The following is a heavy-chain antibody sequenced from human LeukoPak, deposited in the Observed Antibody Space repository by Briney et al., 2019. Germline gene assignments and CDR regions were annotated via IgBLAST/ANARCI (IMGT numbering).Heavy chain of an antibody. Sequence: PGGSLRLSCAASGFPFSSHAMSWVRQPPGKGLEWVSAISNGKTYYADSVRGRFTISRDDSKNTVYLQMNSLRDEDTALYYCVREAGYCASVCLKSNWFDPGAREPWSPSLQ. V-gene: IGHV3-23*01. CDR2: ISNGKT. CDR3: VREAGYCASVCLKSNWFDP. J-gene: IGHJ5*02. CDR1: GFPFSSHA. D-gene: IGHD2-21*02.